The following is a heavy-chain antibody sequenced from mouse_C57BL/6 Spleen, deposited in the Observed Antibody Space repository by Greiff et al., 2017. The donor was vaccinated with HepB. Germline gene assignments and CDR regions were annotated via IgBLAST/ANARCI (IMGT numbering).Heavy chain of an antibody. Sequence: VQRVESGAELVKPGASVKMSCKASGYTFTTYPIEWMKQNHGKSLEWIGNFHPYNDDTKYNEKFKGKATLTVEKSSSTVYLELSRLTSDDSAVYYCARGYYGSSYGFAYWGQGTLVTVSA. CDR2: FHPYNDDT. V-gene: IGHV1-47*01. CDR1: GYTFTTYP. D-gene: IGHD1-1*01. CDR3: ARGYYGSSYGFAY. J-gene: IGHJ3*01.